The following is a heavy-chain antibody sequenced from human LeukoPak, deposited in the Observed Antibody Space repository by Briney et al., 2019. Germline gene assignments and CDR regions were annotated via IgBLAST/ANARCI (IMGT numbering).Heavy chain of an antibody. D-gene: IGHD6-19*01. J-gene: IGHJ4*02. CDR1: GFTFDDYG. CDR2: ISWNSGSI. V-gene: IGHV3-9*01. CDR3: AKDIRYVSSRWYGNFDY. Sequence: GGSLRLSCVVSGFTFDDYGMHWVRQAPGKGLEWVSGISWNSGSIGYADSVKGRFTISRDNAKNSLYLQMNSLRAEDTALYYCAKDIRYVSSRWYGNFDYWGQGTLVTVSS.